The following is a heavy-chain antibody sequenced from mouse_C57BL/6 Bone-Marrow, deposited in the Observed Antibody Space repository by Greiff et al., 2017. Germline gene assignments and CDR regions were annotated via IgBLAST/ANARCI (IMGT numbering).Heavy chain of an antibody. D-gene: IGHD1-1*01. Sequence: QVQLQQPGAELVKPGASVKMSCKASGYTFTSYWITWVKQRPGQGLEWIGDIYPGSGSTNYNEKFKSKATLTVDTSSSTAYMQLSSLTSEDSAVYYCATYYYGSSPFAYWGPGTLVTVSA. CDR2: IYPGSGST. CDR3: ATYYYGSSPFAY. CDR1: GYTFTSYW. V-gene: IGHV1-55*01. J-gene: IGHJ3*01.